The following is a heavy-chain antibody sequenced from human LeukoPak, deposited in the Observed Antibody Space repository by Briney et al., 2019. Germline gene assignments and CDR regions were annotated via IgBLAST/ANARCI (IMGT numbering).Heavy chain of an antibody. J-gene: IGHJ4*02. CDR2: LSPNSGGI. D-gene: IGHD2-2*01. V-gene: IGHV1-2*02. Sequence: ASVKVSCKTSGYTFSDYYIHWVRQAPGQGLEWMGWLSPNSGGINSAQKFQGRVTMTRDTSISTAYMELNRLRSDDTAVYYCARCSTSCSNFDYWGQGTLVTVSP. CDR3: ARCSTSCSNFDY. CDR1: GYTFSDYY.